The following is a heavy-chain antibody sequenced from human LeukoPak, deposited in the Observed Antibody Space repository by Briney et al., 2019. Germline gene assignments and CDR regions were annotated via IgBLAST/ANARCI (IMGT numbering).Heavy chain of an antibody. Sequence: SETLSLTCAVYGGSFGGYYWSWIRQPPGKGLEWIGEINHSGSTNYNPSLKSRVTISVDTSKNQFSLKLSSVTAADTAVYYCARGFTMIDVWGQGTTVTVSS. CDR2: INHSGST. CDR3: ARGFTMIDV. CDR1: GGSFGGYY. D-gene: IGHD3-22*01. J-gene: IGHJ6*02. V-gene: IGHV4-34*01.